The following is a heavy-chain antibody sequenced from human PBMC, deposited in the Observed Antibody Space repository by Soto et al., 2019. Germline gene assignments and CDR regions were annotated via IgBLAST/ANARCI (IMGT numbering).Heavy chain of an antibody. V-gene: IGHV3-23*01. D-gene: IGHD2-2*01. CDR2: ISASGGST. CDR3: AKSGSPRWGYCSTAFCYYFDH. J-gene: IGHJ4*02. CDR1: GFTFSSYA. Sequence: GGSLRLSCAASGFTFSSYAMTWVRQAPGKGLEWVSGISASGGSTYYADSVKGRFTISRDNSKNTLYLQMNSLRGEDTAVYFCAKSGSPRWGYCSTAFCYYFDHWGQGTLVTVSS.